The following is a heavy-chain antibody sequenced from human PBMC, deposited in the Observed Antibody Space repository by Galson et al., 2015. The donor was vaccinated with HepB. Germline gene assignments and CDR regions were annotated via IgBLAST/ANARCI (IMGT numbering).Heavy chain of an antibody. J-gene: IGHJ6*03. V-gene: IGHV3-21*01. CDR2: ISSSSSYI. Sequence: SLRLSCAASGFTFSSYSMNWVRQAPGKGLEWVSSISSSSSYIYYADSVKGRFTISRDNAKNSLYLQMNSLRAEDTAVYYCARPRYYYYYMDVWGKGTTVTVSS. CDR1: GFTFSSYS. CDR3: ARPRYYYYYMDV.